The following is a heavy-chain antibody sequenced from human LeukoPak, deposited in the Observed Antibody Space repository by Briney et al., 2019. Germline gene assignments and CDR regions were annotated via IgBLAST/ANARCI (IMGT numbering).Heavy chain of an antibody. CDR3: ASTFGLGAF. Sequence: GGSLRLSCAASGLTFSRYWMSWVRQAPGKGLEWVANTKQDGSEKNYVDSVKGRFTISRDNAKNSLYLQMNSLRAEDTAVYYCASTFGLGAFWGQGTTVSVSS. J-gene: IGHJ6*02. D-gene: IGHD3/OR15-3a*01. CDR2: TKQDGSEK. CDR1: GLTFSRYW. V-gene: IGHV3-7*05.